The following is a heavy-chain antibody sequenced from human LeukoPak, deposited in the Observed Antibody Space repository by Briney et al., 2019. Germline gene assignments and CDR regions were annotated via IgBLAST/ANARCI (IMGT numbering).Heavy chain of an antibody. CDR3: ARGGRAYCSSTSCPIRGDWFDP. V-gene: IGHV3-20*04. CDR1: GFTFDDYG. CDR2: INWNGGST. Sequence: GGSLRLSCAASGFTFDDYGMSWVRQAPGKGLEWVSGINWNGGSTGYADSVKGRFTISRDNAKNSLYLQMNSLRAEDTALYYCARGGRAYCSSTSCPIRGDWFDPWGQGTLVTVSS. J-gene: IGHJ5*02. D-gene: IGHD2-2*01.